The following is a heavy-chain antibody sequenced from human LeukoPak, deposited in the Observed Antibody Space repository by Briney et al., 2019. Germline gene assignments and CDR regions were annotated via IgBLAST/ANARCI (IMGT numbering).Heavy chain of an antibody. CDR3: ARGTVSSGYFDY. J-gene: IGHJ4*02. Sequence: SQTLSLTCAVPGGSISSGGYSWSWIRQPPGKGLEWIGYIYHSGSTYYNPSLKSRVTISVDRSKNQFSLKLSSVTAADTAVYYCARGTVSSGYFDYWGQGTLVTVSS. CDR1: GGSISSGGYS. CDR2: IYHSGST. D-gene: IGHD4-17*01. V-gene: IGHV4-30-2*01.